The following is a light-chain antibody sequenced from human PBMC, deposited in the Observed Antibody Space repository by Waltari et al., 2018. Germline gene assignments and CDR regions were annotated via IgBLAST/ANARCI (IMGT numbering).Light chain of an antibody. CDR2: LAA. V-gene: IGKV4-1*01. CDR1: QSVLYSANNKND. Sequence: DIVMTQSPDSLAMSLGERATINCKSSQSVLYSANNKNDLAWYQQEPGQPPNLLIYLAATRESGVPDRFSGSGSGTDFTLTISSLQAEDVAVYYCQQYYSIPYTFGQGTKLEIK. CDR3: QQYYSIPYT. J-gene: IGKJ2*01.